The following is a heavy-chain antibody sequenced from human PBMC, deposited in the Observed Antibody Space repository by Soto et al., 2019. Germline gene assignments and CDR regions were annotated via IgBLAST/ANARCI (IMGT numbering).Heavy chain of an antibody. CDR2: ISSSSSYI. CDR3: ARDQRGGYDFDSYYYGMDV. Sequence: GGSLGLSCAASGFTFSSYSMNWVRQAPGKGLEGVSSISSSSSYIYYADSVKGRVTISRDNAKNSLYLQMNSLRAEDTAVYYCARDQRGGYDFDSYYYGMDVWGQGTTVTVSS. CDR1: GFTFSSYS. V-gene: IGHV3-21*01. D-gene: IGHD5-12*01. J-gene: IGHJ6*02.